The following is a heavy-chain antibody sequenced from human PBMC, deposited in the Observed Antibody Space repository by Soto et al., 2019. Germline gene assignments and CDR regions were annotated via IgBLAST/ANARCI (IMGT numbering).Heavy chain of an antibody. CDR2: ISAYNGNT. CDR3: ARHGGQLVEEIEPDYDY. D-gene: IGHD6-6*01. CDR1: GYTFTSYG. V-gene: IGHV1-18*01. J-gene: IGHJ4*02. Sequence: ASVKVSCKASGYTFTSYGISWVRQAPGQGLEWMGWISAYNGNTNYAQKLQGRVTMTTDTSTSTAYMELRSLRSDDTAVYYCARHGGQLVEEIEPDYDYWGQGTLVTVSS.